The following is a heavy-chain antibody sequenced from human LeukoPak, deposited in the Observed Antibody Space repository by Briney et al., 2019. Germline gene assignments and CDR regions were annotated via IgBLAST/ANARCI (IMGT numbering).Heavy chain of an antibody. V-gene: IGHV3-30-3*01. J-gene: IGHJ4*02. D-gene: IGHD3-3*01. CDR1: GFTFSSYA. Sequence: GGSLRLSCAASGFTFSSYAMHWVRQAPGKGLEWVAVISYDGSNKYYADSVKGRFTISRDNSKNTLYLQMNSLRAEDTAVYYCARGAQLKYDFWSGYLRRYYFDYWGQGTLVTVSS. CDR2: ISYDGSNK. CDR3: ARGAQLKYDFWSGYLRRYYFDY.